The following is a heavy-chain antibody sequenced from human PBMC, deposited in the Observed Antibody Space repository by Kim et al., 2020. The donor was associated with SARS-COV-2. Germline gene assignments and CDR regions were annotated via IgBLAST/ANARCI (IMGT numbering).Heavy chain of an antibody. J-gene: IGHJ4*02. CDR3: ARGHCTGGSCYYYFDY. Sequence: VTGRFTISRSTAKNSLYLQMNSQRAEDTAVYYCARGHCTGGSCYYYFDYWGQGTLVTVSS. V-gene: IGHV3-11*04. D-gene: IGHD2-15*01.